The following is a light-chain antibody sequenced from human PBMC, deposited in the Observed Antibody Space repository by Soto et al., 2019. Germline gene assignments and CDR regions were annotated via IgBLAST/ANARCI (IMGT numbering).Light chain of an antibody. V-gene: IGKV3-20*01. J-gene: IGKJ1*01. CDR1: QSVSTSY. Sequence: EIVLTQAPGTLSLSPGERATLSCRASQSVSTSYLAWYQQKPGQAPRLLIYGVSSRATGIPDRFSGSGSGTDFTLTISRLESEDCAVYYCQQYAYSPRTFGQGTKVEIK. CDR3: QQYAYSPRT. CDR2: GVS.